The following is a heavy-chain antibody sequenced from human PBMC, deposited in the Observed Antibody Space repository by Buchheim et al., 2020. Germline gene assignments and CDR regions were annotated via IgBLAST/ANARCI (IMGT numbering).Heavy chain of an antibody. V-gene: IGHV3-33*06. CDR2: IWYDGSNK. Sequence: QVQLVESGGGVVQPGRSLRLSCAASGFTFSSYGMHWVRQAPGKGLEWVAVIWYDGSNKYYADSVKGRFTISRDNSKNTLYLQMNSLRAEDTAVYYCAKSPLLVREIGFSDYWGQGTL. D-gene: IGHD2-15*01. CDR3: AKSPLLVREIGFSDY. J-gene: IGHJ4*02. CDR1: GFTFSSYG.